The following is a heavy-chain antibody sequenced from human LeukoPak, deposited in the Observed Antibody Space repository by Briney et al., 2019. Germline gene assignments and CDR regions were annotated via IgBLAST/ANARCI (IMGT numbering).Heavy chain of an antibody. Sequence: ASVKVSCKASGYTFTGYYMHWVRQAPGQGLEWMGIINPSGGSTSYAQKFQGRVTMTRDTSTSTVYMELSSLRSEDTAVYYCARDLVPGGYDFWSGPTGNFDYWGQGTLVTVSS. CDR3: ARDLVPGGYDFWSGPTGNFDY. CDR1: GYTFTGYY. D-gene: IGHD3-3*01. J-gene: IGHJ4*02. V-gene: IGHV1-46*01. CDR2: INPSGGST.